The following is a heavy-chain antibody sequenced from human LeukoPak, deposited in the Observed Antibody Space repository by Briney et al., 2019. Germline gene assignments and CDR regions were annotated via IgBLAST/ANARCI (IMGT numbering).Heavy chain of an antibody. CDR3: ARVYVWGRCFDY. J-gene: IGHJ4*02. CDR1: GGSFSGYY. CDR2: INHSGST. D-gene: IGHD3-16*01. Sequence: SETLSLTCAVYGGSFSGYYWSWIRQPPGKGLEWIGEINHSGSTNYNPSLKSRVTISVDTSKNQFSLKLSSVTAADTAVYYWARVYVWGRCFDYWGQGTLVTVSS. V-gene: IGHV4-34*01.